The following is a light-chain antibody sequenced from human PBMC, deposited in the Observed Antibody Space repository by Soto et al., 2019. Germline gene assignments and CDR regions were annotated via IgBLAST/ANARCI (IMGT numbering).Light chain of an antibody. CDR2: WAS. V-gene: IGKV4-1*01. CDR3: QQYYVIPVT. CDR1: QSVLYNSNNKNY. Sequence: DIVMTQSPDSLAVSLGERATINCKSSQSVLYNSNNKNYLAWYQQKPGQPPKLLCYWASARESGVPDRFSGSGSGTDFTLTISSLQAADVALNHCQQYYVIPVTFGGGTKVEIK. J-gene: IGKJ4*01.